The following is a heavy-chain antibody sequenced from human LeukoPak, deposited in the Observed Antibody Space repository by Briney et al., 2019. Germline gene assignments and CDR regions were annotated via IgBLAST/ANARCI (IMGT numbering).Heavy chain of an antibody. D-gene: IGHD6-13*01. Sequence: PSETLSLTCAVYGGSFSGYYWSWIRQPPGKGLEWIGEINHSGSTNYNPSLKSRVTISVDTSKNQFSLKLSSVTAADTAVYYCARALPVDSSSWYYSDYWGQGTLVTVSS. J-gene: IGHJ4*02. V-gene: IGHV4-34*01. CDR2: INHSGST. CDR1: GGSFSGYY. CDR3: ARALPVDSSSWYYSDY.